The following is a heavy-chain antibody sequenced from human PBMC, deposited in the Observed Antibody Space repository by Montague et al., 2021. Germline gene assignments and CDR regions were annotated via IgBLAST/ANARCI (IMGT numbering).Heavy chain of an antibody. D-gene: IGHD1-26*01. Sequence: SETLSLTCSVSGYSISGNHFWGWVRQPPGKGLEWIGRISPSGTTYYNPSLKSRVAISVDTSKNQFSLKLTSVIAADTAVYYCARDRGAFDPWGQGTLVTVPS. J-gene: IGHJ5*02. CDR1: GYSISGNHF. V-gene: IGHV4-38-2*02. CDR2: ISPSGTT. CDR3: ARDRGAFDP.